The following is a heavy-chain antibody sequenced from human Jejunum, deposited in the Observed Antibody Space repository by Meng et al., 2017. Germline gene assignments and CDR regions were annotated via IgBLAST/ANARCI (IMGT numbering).Heavy chain of an antibody. CDR1: GDSSSRSDYY. CDR2: IYYSGST. D-gene: IGHD4-23*01. J-gene: IGHJ4*02. CDR3: AREALGGNSPNDY. Sequence: QLQLQESGPGLVKPSQTLSLPCRVFGDSSSRSDYYWSWIRQPPGKGLEWIGYIYYSGSTYYNPSLKSRVTISVDTSKNQFSLKLSSVTAADTAVYYCAREALGGNSPNDYWGQGTLVTVSS. V-gene: IGHV4-30-4*01.